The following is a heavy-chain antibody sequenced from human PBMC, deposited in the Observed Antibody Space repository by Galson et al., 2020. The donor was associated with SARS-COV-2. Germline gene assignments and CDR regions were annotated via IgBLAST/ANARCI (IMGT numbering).Heavy chain of an antibody. D-gene: IGHD6-19*01. Sequence: ASVKVSCKASGYTFTSYAMHWVRQAPGQRLEWMGWINAGNGNTKYSQKFQGRVTITRDTSASTAYMELSSLRSEDTAVYYCARYREQWLVLGARGGGAFDIWGQGTMVTVSS. V-gene: IGHV1-3*01. CDR3: ARYREQWLVLGARGGGAFDI. CDR1: GYTFTSYA. CDR2: INAGNGNT. J-gene: IGHJ3*02.